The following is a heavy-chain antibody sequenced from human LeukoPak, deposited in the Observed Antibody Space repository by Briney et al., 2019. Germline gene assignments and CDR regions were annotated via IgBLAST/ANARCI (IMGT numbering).Heavy chain of an antibody. CDR2: FDPEDGET. CDR1: GYTLTELS. D-gene: IGHD3-10*01. J-gene: IGHJ5*02. V-gene: IGHV1-24*01. CDR3: ARDRGGIT. Sequence: ASVKVSCKVSGYTLTELSMHWVRQAPGKGLEWMGGFDPEDGETIYAQKFQGRVTITADKSTRVIYVELSSLRSEDTAVYYCARDRGGITWGQGTLVTVSS.